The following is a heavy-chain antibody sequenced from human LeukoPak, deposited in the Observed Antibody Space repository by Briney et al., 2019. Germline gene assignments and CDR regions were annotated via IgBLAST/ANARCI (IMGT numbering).Heavy chain of an antibody. J-gene: IGHJ4*02. Sequence: SETLSLTCTVSGGSISSYYWSWIRQPPGKGLEWIGSIYYSGSTYYNPSLKSRVTISVDTSKNQFSLKLSSVTAADTAVYYCARRVVAVAETFDYWGQGTLVTVSS. CDR3: ARRVVAVAETFDY. V-gene: IGHV4-39*01. CDR1: GGSISSYY. D-gene: IGHD6-19*01. CDR2: IYYSGST.